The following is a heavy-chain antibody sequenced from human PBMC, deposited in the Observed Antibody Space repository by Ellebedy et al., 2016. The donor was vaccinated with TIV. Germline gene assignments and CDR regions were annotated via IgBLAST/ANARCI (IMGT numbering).Heavy chain of an antibody. V-gene: IGHV3-7*01. CDR1: GFAFSSYS. D-gene: IGHD6-6*01. Sequence: PGGSLRLSCAASGFAFSSYSMNWVRQAPGRGLEWVANLKRDGGEEYYVDSVNGRFTISRDNAKNSLYLQMNSLRVEDTAVYYCARSRYPGARSSFDAWGQGTLVTVSS. CDR3: ARSRYPGARSSFDA. J-gene: IGHJ4*02. CDR2: LKRDGGEE.